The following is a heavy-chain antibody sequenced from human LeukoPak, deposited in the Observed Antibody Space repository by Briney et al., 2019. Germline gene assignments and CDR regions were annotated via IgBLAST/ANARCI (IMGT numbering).Heavy chain of an antibody. D-gene: IGHD3-10*01. CDR3: ARYVSGHYFDY. CDR1: GGSISSYY. J-gene: IGHJ4*02. CDR2: IYSSGST. Sequence: SETLSLTCTVSGGSISSYYWSWIRQPAGKGLEWIGRIYSSGSTSYNPSLRSRVTMSVNTSKNQFSLRLSSVTAADTAVYYCARYVSGHYFDYWGQGTLVTVSS. V-gene: IGHV4-4*07.